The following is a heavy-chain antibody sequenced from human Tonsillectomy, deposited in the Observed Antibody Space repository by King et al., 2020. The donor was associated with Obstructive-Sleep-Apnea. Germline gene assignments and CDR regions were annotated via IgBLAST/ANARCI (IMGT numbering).Heavy chain of an antibody. Sequence: QLVQSGAEVKKPGSSVKVSCKASGGTFSSYAISWVRQAPGQGLEWMGGIIHIFGTAKYAQKFQGRVTITADESTSTAYMEMSSLRSEDTAVYYCAAADTAMEPVGYFDYWGQGTLVTVSS. CDR3: AAADTAMEPVGYFDY. J-gene: IGHJ4*02. CDR1: GGTFSSYA. D-gene: IGHD5-18*01. CDR2: IIHIFGTA. V-gene: IGHV1-69*12.